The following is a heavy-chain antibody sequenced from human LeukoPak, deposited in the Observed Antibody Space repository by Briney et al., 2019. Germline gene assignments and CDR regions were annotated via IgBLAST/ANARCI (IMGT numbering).Heavy chain of an antibody. CDR1: GFTFSSYW. V-gene: IGHV3-74*01. J-gene: IGHJ4*02. CDR3: ARVSGSHYYYDSSGYYPDQN. D-gene: IGHD3-22*01. CDR2: INSDGSST. Sequence: GGSLRLSCAASGFTFSSYWMHWVRHAPGKGLVWVSRINSDGSSTSYADSVKGRFTISRDNAKNTLYLQMNSLRAEDTAVYYCARVSGSHYYYDSSGYYPDQNWGQGTLVTVSS.